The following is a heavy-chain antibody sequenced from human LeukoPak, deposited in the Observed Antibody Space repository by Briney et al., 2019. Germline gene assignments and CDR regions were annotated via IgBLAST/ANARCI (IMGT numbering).Heavy chain of an antibody. D-gene: IGHD3-10*01. CDR2: ISSSCSTI. Sequence: GALRLSCAASGFTFSDYYMSWIRQAPGKGLEWVSYISSSCSTIYYADSVKGRFTISRDNAKNSLYLQMNSLRAEDTVVYYCARDLPVITMVRGVPDFDYWGRGTLVTVSS. V-gene: IGHV3-11*01. CDR1: GFTFSDYY. CDR3: ARDLPVITMVRGVPDFDY. J-gene: IGHJ4*02.